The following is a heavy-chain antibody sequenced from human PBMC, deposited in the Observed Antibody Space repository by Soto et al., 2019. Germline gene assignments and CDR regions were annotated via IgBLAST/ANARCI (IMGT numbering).Heavy chain of an antibody. D-gene: IGHD4-17*01. CDR2: ISWNSGSI. CDR3: AKDMRIYGGNSGLEDAFDI. V-gene: IGHV3-9*01. Sequence: HPGGSLRLSCAASGFTFDDYAMHWVRQAPGKGLEWVSGISWNSGSIGYADSVKGRFTISRDNAKNSLYLQMNSLRAEDTALYYCAKDMRIYGGNSGLEDAFDIWGQGTMVTVS. CDR1: GFTFDDYA. J-gene: IGHJ3*02.